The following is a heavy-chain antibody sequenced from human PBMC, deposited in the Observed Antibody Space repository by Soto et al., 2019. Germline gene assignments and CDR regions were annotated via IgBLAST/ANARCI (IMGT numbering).Heavy chain of an antibody. CDR1: GFTFSSYS. Sequence: EVQLVESGGGLVQPGGSLRLSCAASGFTFSSYSMNWVRQAPGKGLEWVSYISSSSSTIYYADSVKGRFTISRDNVXNSLYLQMNSLRDEDTAVYYCARDLGLVPAAPADYWGQGTLVTVSS. J-gene: IGHJ4*02. V-gene: IGHV3-48*02. D-gene: IGHD2-2*01. CDR2: ISSSSSTI. CDR3: ARDLGLVPAAPADY.